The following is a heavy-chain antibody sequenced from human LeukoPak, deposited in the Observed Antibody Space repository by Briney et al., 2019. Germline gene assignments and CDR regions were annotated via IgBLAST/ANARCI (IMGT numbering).Heavy chain of an antibody. CDR1: GFTFSSYE. V-gene: IGHV3-48*03. D-gene: IGHD2/OR15-2a*01. Sequence: GGSLRLSCAASGFTFSSYEMNWVRQAPGKGLEWVSYISSSGSTIYYADSVKGRFTISRDNAKNSLYLQMNSLRAEDTAVYYCAAKNRKRVVFDYWGQGTLVTVSS. J-gene: IGHJ4*02. CDR2: ISSSGSTI. CDR3: AAKNRKRVVFDY.